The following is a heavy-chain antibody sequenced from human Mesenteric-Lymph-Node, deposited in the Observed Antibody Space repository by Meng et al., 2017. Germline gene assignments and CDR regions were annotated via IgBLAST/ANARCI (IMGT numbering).Heavy chain of an antibody. Sequence: GESLKISCAASGFMFSDYDMHWVRQVPGKGLEWVANINKDGTLKYHVDSVKGRFTNSRDNARNSIDLQMNDLRADDTAVYYCVRDGASGWHFDYWGQGTPVTVSS. J-gene: IGHJ4*02. CDR1: GFMFSDYD. D-gene: IGHD6-19*01. CDR2: INKDGTLK. V-gene: IGHV3-7*01. CDR3: VRDGASGWHFDY.